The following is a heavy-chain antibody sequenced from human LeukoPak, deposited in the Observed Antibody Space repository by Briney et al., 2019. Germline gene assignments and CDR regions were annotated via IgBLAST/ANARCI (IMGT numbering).Heavy chain of an antibody. J-gene: IGHJ6*04. D-gene: IGHD3-10*02. CDR2: ISSSSSYI. Sequence: PGGSLRLSCAASGFSFSSMNWVRQAPGKGLEWVSSISSSSSYIYYVDSVKGRFTISRDNAKNSLYLQMNSLRAEDTAVYYCAELGITMIGGVWGKGTTVTISS. V-gene: IGHV3-21*01. CDR1: GFSFSS. CDR3: AELGITMIGGV.